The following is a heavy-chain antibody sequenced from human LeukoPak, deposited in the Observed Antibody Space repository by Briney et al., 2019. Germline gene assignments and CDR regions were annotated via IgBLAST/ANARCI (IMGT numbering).Heavy chain of an antibody. CDR3: ARLWSTDCSGGSCPHQPNS. V-gene: IGHV4-4*02. D-gene: IGHD2-15*01. Sequence: SGTLSLTCAVSGGSITSSNWWSWVRQPPGKGLEWIGEIYYTGNTNYNPSLKSRVTISVDTSKNQFSLNLRSVTAADTAMYYCARLWSTDCSGGSCPHQPNSWGQGTLVTASS. CDR1: GGSITSSNW. CDR2: IYYTGNT. J-gene: IGHJ4*02.